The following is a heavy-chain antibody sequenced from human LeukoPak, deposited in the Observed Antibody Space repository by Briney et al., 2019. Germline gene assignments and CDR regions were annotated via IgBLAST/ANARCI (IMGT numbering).Heavy chain of an antibody. CDR1: GFTFNNYG. J-gene: IGHJ4*02. CDR3: ARDPPSAVADNDY. V-gene: IGHV3-21*01. CDR2: ISSSSSYI. Sequence: PGGSLRLSCAASGFTFNNYGMHWVRQAPGKGLEWVSSISSSSSYIYYADSVKGRFTISRDNAKNSLYLQMNSLRAEDTAVYYCARDPPSAVADNDYWGQGTLVTVSS. D-gene: IGHD6-19*01.